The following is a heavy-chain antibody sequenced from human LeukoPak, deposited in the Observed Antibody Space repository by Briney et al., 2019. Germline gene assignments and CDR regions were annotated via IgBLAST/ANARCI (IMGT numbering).Heavy chain of an antibody. CDR3: ARDLGYGSYYYYYMDV. CDR1: GYTFTSYY. D-gene: IGHD3-10*01. Sequence: ASVKVSCKASGYTFTSYYMHWVRQAPGQGLEWMGIINPSGGSTSYAQKFQGRVTMTRDTSTSTVYMELSSLRSGDTAVYYCARDLGYGSYYYYYMDVWGKGTTVTVSS. J-gene: IGHJ6*03. V-gene: IGHV1-46*01. CDR2: INPSGGST.